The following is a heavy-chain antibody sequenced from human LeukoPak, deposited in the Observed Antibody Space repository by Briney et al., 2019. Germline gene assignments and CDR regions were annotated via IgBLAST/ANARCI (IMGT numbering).Heavy chain of an antibody. CDR1: GFSFSSYA. CDR2: IDAGGGDA. J-gene: IGHJ6*02. Sequence: GGSLRLSCAASGFSFSSYAMTWVRQAPGKGLEWVSSIDAGGGDAYHSDSVKGRFTISRDNSMNTLYLQMNSLRADDTAVYYCGRPTKYWLVRGNGVDVWGQGTTVTVSS. CDR3: GRPTKYWLVRGNGVDV. V-gene: IGHV3-23*01. D-gene: IGHD6-19*01.